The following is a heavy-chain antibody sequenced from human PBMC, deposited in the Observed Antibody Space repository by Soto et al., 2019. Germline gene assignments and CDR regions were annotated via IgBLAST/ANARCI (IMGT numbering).Heavy chain of an antibody. D-gene: IGHD5-18*01. CDR3: ARDRGVGDTAIVYYYYMDV. Sequence: SETLSLTCTVSGGSISSGGYYWSWIRQHPGKGLEWIGYIYYSGSTYYNPSLKSRVTISLDTSKNQFSLKLSSVTAADTAVYYCARDRGVGDTAIVYYYYMDVWGKGTTVTVSS. CDR2: IYYSGST. V-gene: IGHV4-31*03. CDR1: GGSISSGGYY. J-gene: IGHJ6*03.